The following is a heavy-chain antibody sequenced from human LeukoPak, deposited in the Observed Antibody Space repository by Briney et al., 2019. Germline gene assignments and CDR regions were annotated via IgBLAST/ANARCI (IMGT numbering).Heavy chain of an antibody. CDR2: ISGSSSYI. V-gene: IGHV3-21*04. CDR3: AKALTYYDFWSGFDY. Sequence: GGSLRLSCAASGFTFSTYTMNWVRQAPGKGLEWVSSISGSSSYIYYTDSLKGRFTISRDNSKNSLYLQMNSLRTEDTALYYCAKALTYYDFWSGFDYWGQGTLVTVSS. J-gene: IGHJ4*02. D-gene: IGHD3-3*01. CDR1: GFTFSTYT.